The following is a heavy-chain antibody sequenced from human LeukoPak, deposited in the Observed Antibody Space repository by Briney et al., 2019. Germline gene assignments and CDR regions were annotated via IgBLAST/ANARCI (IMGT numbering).Heavy chain of an antibody. D-gene: IGHD6-13*01. CDR2: INPNSGGT. V-gene: IGHV1-2*04. J-gene: IGHJ5*02. CDR1: GYTFTGYY. CDR3: ARDSSSFNGNWFDP. Sequence: ASVNVSCTASGYTFTGYYMHWVRQAPGQGLEWMGWINPNSGGTNYAQKFQGWVTMTRDTSISTAYMELSRLRSDDTAVYYCARDSSSFNGNWFDPWGQGTLVTVSS.